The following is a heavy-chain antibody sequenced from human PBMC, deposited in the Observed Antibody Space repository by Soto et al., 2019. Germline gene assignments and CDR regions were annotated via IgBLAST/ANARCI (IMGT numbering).Heavy chain of an antibody. Sequence: QVQLVESGGGVVQPGGSLRLSCQASGFNFDNYGMHWVRQAPGNGLEWVAVITYDGSFQYYADSVKGRFTISRDNSKNTLSLHLNTLKPEDTAVYHCAKDRVGGTFYTPLAFWGQGTLVTVSS. V-gene: IGHV3-30*18. CDR3: AKDRVGGTFYTPLAF. D-gene: IGHD1-7*01. CDR2: ITYDGSFQ. J-gene: IGHJ4*02. CDR1: GFNFDNYG.